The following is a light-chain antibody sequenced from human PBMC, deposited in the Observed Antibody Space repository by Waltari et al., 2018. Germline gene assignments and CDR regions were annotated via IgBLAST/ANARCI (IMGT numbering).Light chain of an antibody. Sequence: EIVMTQSLATLSVSPGERATLSCRASQSVSSNLAWYQQKPSQAPRLLIYGASTRATGIPARFSGSGSGTEFTLTISSLQSEDFAVYYCQQYNNWPRTFGQGTKVEIK. V-gene: IGKV3-15*01. CDR2: GAS. J-gene: IGKJ1*01. CDR3: QQYNNWPRT. CDR1: QSVSSN.